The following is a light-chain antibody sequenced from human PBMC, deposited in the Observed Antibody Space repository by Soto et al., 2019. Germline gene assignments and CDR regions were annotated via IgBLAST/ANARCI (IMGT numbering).Light chain of an antibody. J-gene: IGKJ1*01. Sequence: DIQMTQSPSTLSASVGDRVTITCRASQTIEKWLAWYQQKPGKAPKLLIYQASILQSGVPSRFSGSGSGTEFTLTITSLQPDDVGAYFCQEYSRFSWTFGQGTKVEIK. CDR2: QAS. CDR1: QTIEKW. CDR3: QEYSRFSWT. V-gene: IGKV1-5*03.